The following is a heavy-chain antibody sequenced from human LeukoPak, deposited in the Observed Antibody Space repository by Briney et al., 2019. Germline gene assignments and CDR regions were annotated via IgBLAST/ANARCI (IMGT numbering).Heavy chain of an antibody. J-gene: IGHJ5*02. D-gene: IGHD5-18*01. CDR3: ARGPRGYSIGWFDP. CDR1: GFTFSSYA. CDR2: ISYDGSNK. V-gene: IGHV3-30-3*01. Sequence: GGSLRLSCAASGFTFSSYAMHWVRQAPGKGLEWVAVISYDGSNKYYADSVKGRFTISRDNSKNTLYLQMNSLRAEDTAVYYCARGPRGYSIGWFDPWGQGTLVTVSS.